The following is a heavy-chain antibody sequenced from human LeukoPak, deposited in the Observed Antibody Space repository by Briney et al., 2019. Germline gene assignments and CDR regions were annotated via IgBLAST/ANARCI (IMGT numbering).Heavy chain of an antibody. Sequence: GGSLRLSCAASGXSFSNAWMNWVRQAPGKGLEWVGRIRGKTDGGTTDYAAPVRGRFTISRDDSKNTLYLQMNSLKTEDTAVYFCTTEDYYYDSSGYYNFDYWGQGTLVTVSS. V-gene: IGHV3-15*01. CDR3: TTEDYYYDSSGYYNFDY. D-gene: IGHD3-22*01. CDR2: IRGKTDGGTT. J-gene: IGHJ4*02. CDR1: GXSFSNAW.